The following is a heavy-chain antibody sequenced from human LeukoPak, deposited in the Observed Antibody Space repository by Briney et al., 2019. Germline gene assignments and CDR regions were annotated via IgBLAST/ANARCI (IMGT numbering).Heavy chain of an antibody. Sequence: GGSLRLSCAASGFTFSDYYMDWVRQAPGKGLEWVGRIRNKDNSYTTEYAASVKGRFTISRDDSKNSLYLQMNSLKTEDTAVYYCTRVANGIDYWGQGTLVPVSS. CDR2: IRNKDNSYTT. CDR3: TRVANGIDY. CDR1: GFTFSDYY. V-gene: IGHV3-72*01. J-gene: IGHJ4*02.